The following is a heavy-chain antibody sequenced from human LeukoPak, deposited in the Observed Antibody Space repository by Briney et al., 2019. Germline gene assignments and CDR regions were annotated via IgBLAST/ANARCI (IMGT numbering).Heavy chain of an antibody. D-gene: IGHD6-19*01. CDR3: AKGTGSGAWSYFDY. Sequence: GGSLRLSCVASGFIFSNSAMSWVRQAPGKGLEWVSSLTGSGGSTYYAGSVKGHFTISRDNSKDTLCLQMNSLRAEDTALYYCAKGTGSGAWSYFDYWGQGTLVTVSS. CDR2: LTGSGGST. CDR1: GFIFSNSA. V-gene: IGHV3-23*01. J-gene: IGHJ4*02.